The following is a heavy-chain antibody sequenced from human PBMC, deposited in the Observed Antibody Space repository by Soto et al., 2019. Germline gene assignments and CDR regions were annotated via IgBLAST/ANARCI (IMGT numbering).Heavy chain of an antibody. D-gene: IGHD3-16*01. V-gene: IGHV3-11*01. CDR3: GGAFYYYYMDV. Sequence: PGGSLRLSCAASGFTFSDYYMSWIRQAPGKGLEWVSYISSSGSTIYYADSVKGRFTISRDNAKNSLYLQMNSLRAEDTAVYYCGGAFYYYYMDVWGKGTTVTVSS. J-gene: IGHJ6*03. CDR1: GFTFSDYY. CDR2: ISSSGSTI.